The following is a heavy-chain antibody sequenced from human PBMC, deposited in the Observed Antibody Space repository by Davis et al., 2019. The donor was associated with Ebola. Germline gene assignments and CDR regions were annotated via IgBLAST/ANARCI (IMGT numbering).Heavy chain of an antibody. Sequence: PGGSLRLSCAASGFTFSSYSMNWVRQAPGKGLEWVSSISSSSSYIYYADSVKGRFTISRDNAKNSLYLQMNSLRAEDTAVYYCAKDRQQWLENWYFDLWGRGTLVTVSS. CDR2: ISSSSSYI. J-gene: IGHJ2*01. CDR3: AKDRQQWLENWYFDL. D-gene: IGHD6-19*01. CDR1: GFTFSSYS. V-gene: IGHV3-21*01.